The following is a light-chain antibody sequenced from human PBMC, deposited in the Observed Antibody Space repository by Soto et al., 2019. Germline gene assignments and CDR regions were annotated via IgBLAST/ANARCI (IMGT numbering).Light chain of an antibody. Sequence: DIQMTQSPSSLSASVEDRVIITCRASQSISNHLNWYQQKPGKAPKLLIFAASSLQSGVPSRFSGSRSGPDFTLTISSLQPEDIATYYCQQSYSSPPTFGQGTKV. J-gene: IGKJ1*01. V-gene: IGKV1-39*01. CDR2: AAS. CDR1: QSISNH. CDR3: QQSYSSPPT.